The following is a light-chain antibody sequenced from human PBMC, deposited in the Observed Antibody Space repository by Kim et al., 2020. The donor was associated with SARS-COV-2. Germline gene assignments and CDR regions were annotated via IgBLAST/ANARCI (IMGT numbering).Light chain of an antibody. J-gene: IGKJ4*01. Sequence: SASVGDRVTLTCRASEYIYTWLAWYQQQPGKAPKLLISGASNLQPGVPPRFSASGSGTDFTLTISRLQPEDFATYYCQELNTFPLTFGGGTKVEI. V-gene: IGKV1-12*01. CDR3: QELNTFPLT. CDR1: EYIYTW. CDR2: GAS.